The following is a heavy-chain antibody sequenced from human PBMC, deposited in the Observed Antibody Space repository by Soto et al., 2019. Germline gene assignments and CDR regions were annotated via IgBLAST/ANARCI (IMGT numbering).Heavy chain of an antibody. D-gene: IGHD4-17*01. V-gene: IGHV4-39*01. CDR1: GGSITSSSYY. Sequence: SETLSLTCTVSGGSITSSSYYWGWIRQPPGKGLEWIGGIYYSGRSYYNPSLKSRVTMSVDTSKNQFSLTLNSVTAADAAVYYCARQRTTVVTQAYFDHWGQGTLVTVSS. CDR3: ARQRTTVVTQAYFDH. CDR2: IYYSGRS. J-gene: IGHJ4*02.